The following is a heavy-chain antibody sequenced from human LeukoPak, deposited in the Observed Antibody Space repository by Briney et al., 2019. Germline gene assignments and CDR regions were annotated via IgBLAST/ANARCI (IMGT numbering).Heavy chain of an antibody. V-gene: IGHV3-30*02. J-gene: IGHJ5*02. CDR1: GFPFNYYG. CDR2: IRYDGNDK. Sequence: GGSLRLSCAASGFPFNYYGFHWVRQAPGKGLEWVAFIRYDGNDKYYAKSVKGRFTISKDTPRNTLYLQMNTLRLEDTAVYYCAKDLMRDRWFGESWGQGTLVTVSS. D-gene: IGHD3-10*01. CDR3: AKDLMRDRWFGES.